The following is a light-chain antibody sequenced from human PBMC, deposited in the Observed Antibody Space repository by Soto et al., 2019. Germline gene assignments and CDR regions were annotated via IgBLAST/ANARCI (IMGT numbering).Light chain of an antibody. CDR1: SSDVGGYNY. CDR2: DVS. CDR3: SSYTRNSTLV. V-gene: IGLV2-11*01. Sequence: QSALTQPRSVSGSPGQSVTISCTGTSSDVGGYNYVSWYQQHPGKAPKLMIYDVSKRPSGVPDRFSGSKSGNTASLTISGLQAEDEADYYCSSYTRNSTLVFGGGTKLTVL. J-gene: IGLJ2*01.